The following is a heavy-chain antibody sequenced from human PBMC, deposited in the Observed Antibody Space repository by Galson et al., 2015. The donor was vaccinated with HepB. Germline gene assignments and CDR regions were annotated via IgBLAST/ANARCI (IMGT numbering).Heavy chain of an antibody. Sequence: SLRLSCAVSGFSFSDYWMHWVRQAPGKGLVWVSRINSDGSITTYADSVKGRFTISRDNARNILYLQMNSLRAEDTAVYYCTRGVYCGGGSCYSGIDYYYHGMDVWGQGTAVTVSS. CDR3: TRGVYCGGGSCYSGIDYYYHGMDV. D-gene: IGHD2-15*01. CDR1: GFSFSDYW. V-gene: IGHV3-74*01. J-gene: IGHJ6*02. CDR2: INSDGSIT.